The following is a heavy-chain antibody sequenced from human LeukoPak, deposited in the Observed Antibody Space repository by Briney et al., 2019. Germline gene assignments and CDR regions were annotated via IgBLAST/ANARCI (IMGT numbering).Heavy chain of an antibody. CDR1: GYTFTSYA. V-gene: IGHV1-18*01. Sequence: GASVKVSCTASGYTFTSYAMNWVRQAPGQGLEWMGWISAYNGNTNYAQKLQGRVTMTTDTSTSTAYMELRSLRSDATAVYYCAIHYYDSSGYYYVDYWGQGTLVTVSS. CDR3: AIHYYDSSGYYYVDY. D-gene: IGHD3-22*01. J-gene: IGHJ4*02. CDR2: ISAYNGNT.